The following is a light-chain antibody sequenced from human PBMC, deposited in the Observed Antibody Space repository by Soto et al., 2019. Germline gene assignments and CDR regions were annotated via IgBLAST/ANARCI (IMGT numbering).Light chain of an antibody. CDR1: SSDVGGYNY. Sequence: QSVLTQPASVSGSPGQSITISCTGTSSDVGGYNYVSWYQQHPGKAPKVMLFDVTNRPSGVSSRFSGSKSGNTASLTISGLQAEDEAEYYCISYTSSSTLYAFGTGTKVTVL. CDR3: ISYTSSSTLYA. CDR2: DVT. J-gene: IGLJ1*01. V-gene: IGLV2-14*03.